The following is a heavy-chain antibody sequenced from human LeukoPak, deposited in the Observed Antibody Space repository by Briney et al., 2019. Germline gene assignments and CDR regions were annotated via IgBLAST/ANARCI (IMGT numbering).Heavy chain of an antibody. CDR1: GFTFSDYY. V-gene: IGHV3-11*01. D-gene: IGHD2-21*01. J-gene: IGHJ3*02. CDR3: ARLLKGHDAFDI. CDR2: ISSSGSTI. Sequence: GESLRLSCAASGFTFSDYYMSWVRQAPGKGLEWVSYISSSGSTIYYADSVKGRFTISRDNAKNTLYLQMNSLRAEDTVVYYCARLLKGHDAFDIWGQGTMVTVSS.